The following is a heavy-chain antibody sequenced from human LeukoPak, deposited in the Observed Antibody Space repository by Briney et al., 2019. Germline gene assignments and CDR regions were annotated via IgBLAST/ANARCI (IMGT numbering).Heavy chain of an antibody. CDR1: GFTFSSYS. CDR3: AKDNGRGYAAAGRFRWFDP. Sequence: GSLRLSCAASGFTFSSYSMNWVRQAPGKGLEWVSSISSSSSYIYYADSVKGRFTISRDNAKNSLYLQMNSLRAEDTALYYCAKDNGRGYAAAGRFRWFDPWGQGTLVTVSS. CDR2: ISSSSSYI. V-gene: IGHV3-21*04. D-gene: IGHD6-13*01. J-gene: IGHJ5*02.